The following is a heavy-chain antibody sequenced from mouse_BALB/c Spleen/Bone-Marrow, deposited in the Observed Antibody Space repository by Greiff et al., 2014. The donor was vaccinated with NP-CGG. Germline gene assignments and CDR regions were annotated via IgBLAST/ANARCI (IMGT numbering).Heavy chain of an antibody. CDR1: GFSLTSYG. CDR3: ARGYLWYYDV. CDR2: IWAGGST. Sequence: VKVEESGPGLVAPSQSLSITCTVSGFSLTSYGVHWVRQPPGKGLEWLGVIWAGGSTNYNSALMSRLSISKDNSKSQVFLKMNRLQTDNTTMYYCARGYLWYYDVWGARTTVTVPS. J-gene: IGHJ1*01. V-gene: IGHV2-9*02.